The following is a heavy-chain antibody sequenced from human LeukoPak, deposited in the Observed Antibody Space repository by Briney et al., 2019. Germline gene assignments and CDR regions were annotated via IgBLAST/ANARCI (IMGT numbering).Heavy chain of an antibody. CDR3: ASQSRYYDFWSGYYLDV. CDR1: GYSFTGYW. V-gene: IGHV5-51*01. J-gene: IGHJ6*03. D-gene: IGHD3-3*01. Sequence: GESLKISCKGSGYSFTGYWIGWVRQMPGKGLEWMGIIYPGDSDTRYSPSFQGQVTISADKSISTAYLQWSSLKASDTAMYYCASQSRYYDFWSGYYLDVWGKGTTVTVSS. CDR2: IYPGDSDT.